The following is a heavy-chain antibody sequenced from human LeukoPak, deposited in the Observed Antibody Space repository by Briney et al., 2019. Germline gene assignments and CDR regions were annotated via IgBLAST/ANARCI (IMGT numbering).Heavy chain of an antibody. J-gene: IGHJ4*02. V-gene: IGHV3-30*18. CDR3: AKAEYSSGYSRFDY. D-gene: IGHD6-19*01. Sequence: PGGSLRLSCAASGFTFSSFGMHWVRQAPGKGLEWVAVISDEGSNKYNADSVKGRFTISRDNSKNTLYLQINSLRAEDTAVYYCAKAEYSSGYSRFDYWGQGTLVTVSS. CDR2: ISDEGSNK. CDR1: GFTFSSFG.